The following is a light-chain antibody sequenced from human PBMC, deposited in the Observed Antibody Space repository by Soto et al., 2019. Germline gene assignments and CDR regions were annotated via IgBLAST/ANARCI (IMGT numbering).Light chain of an antibody. Sequence: DIQMTQSPSSLSASVGDRITITCRASQGIRNYLAWYQQKPGKVPKLLIYVASTLQSGVPSRFSASGSGTDFTLTISSLQPEDVATYYCQRYNSASTFGQGTKVEIK. CDR3: QRYNSAST. CDR1: QGIRNY. CDR2: VAS. V-gene: IGKV1-27*01. J-gene: IGKJ1*01.